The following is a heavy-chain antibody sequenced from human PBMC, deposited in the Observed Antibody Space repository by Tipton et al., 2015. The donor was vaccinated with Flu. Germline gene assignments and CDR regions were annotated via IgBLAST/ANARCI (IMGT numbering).Heavy chain of an antibody. CDR3: ARRDYSNYVSDPKSWFDP. D-gene: IGHD4-11*01. CDR2: INHSGST. CDR1: GGSFSGYY. V-gene: IGHV4-34*01. Sequence: LRLSCAVYGGSFSGYYWNWIRQPPGKGLEWIGEINHSGSTNYNPSLTSRVTISIDRSKNQFSLNLKSVTAADMAVYYCARRDYSNYVSDPKSWFDPWGQGTLVAVSS. J-gene: IGHJ5*02.